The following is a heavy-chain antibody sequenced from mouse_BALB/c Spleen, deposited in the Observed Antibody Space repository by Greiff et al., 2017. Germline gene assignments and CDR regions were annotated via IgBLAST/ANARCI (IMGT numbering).Heavy chain of an antibody. Sequence: EVKLVESGGGLVQPGGSLKLSCAASGFDFSRYWMSWVRQAPGKGLEWIGEINPDSSTINYTPSLKDKFIISRDNAKNTLYLQMSKVRSEDTALYYCARPGYYGPYAMDYWGQGTSVTVSS. CDR3: ARPGYYGPYAMDY. CDR1: GFDFSRYW. D-gene: IGHD1-1*01. V-gene: IGHV4-1*02. CDR2: INPDSSTI. J-gene: IGHJ4*01.